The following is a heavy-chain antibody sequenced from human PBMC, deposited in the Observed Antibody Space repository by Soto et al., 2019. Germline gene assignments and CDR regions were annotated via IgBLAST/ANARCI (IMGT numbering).Heavy chain of an antibody. CDR1: GHSVSSNTAS. Sequence: SQTLSLTCAIPGHSVSSNTASWNWIRQSPSRGLEWLGRAYFRSKWYNDYAVSVKSRIIINLDTSNNQFSLQLNSVTPEDTAVYFCAKGDNLGPKTGYAYDPWGQGIMVTVSS. D-gene: IGHD5-12*01. J-gene: IGHJ5*02. CDR2: AYFRSKWYN. CDR3: AKGDNLGPKTGYAYDP. V-gene: IGHV6-1*01.